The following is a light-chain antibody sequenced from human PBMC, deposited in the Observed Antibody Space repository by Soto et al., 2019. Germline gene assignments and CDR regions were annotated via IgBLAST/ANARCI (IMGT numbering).Light chain of an antibody. CDR2: DAS. CDR3: QQYDNWPPWT. CDR1: QSISSC. V-gene: IGKV1-5*01. Sequence: ITMTQSPSTVSATVGDRVTITCRASQSISSCLAWYQQKPGKAPKLLIYDASSLESGVPSRFSGSGSGTEFTLTISSLQSDDFAVYYCQQYDNWPPWTFAQGTKVDIK. J-gene: IGKJ1*01.